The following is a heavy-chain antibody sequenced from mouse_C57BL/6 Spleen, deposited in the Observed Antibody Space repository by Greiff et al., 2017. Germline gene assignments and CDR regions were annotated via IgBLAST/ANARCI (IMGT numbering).Heavy chain of an antibody. Sequence: QVQLQQPGAELVRPGTSVTLSCTASGYTFTSYWMHWVQQRPGQGLEWIGVIDPSDSSTNYNQKFTGKATLTVDTSSSTAYMQLSSLTSEDSAVYYCARGFTTVRDYFDYWGQGTTLTVSS. CDR1: GYTFTSYW. J-gene: IGHJ2*01. V-gene: IGHV1-59*01. CDR2: IDPSDSST. CDR3: ARGFTTVRDYFDY. D-gene: IGHD1-1*01.